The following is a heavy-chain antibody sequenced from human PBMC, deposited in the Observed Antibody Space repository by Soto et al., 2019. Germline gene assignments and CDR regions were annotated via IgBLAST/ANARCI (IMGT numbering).Heavy chain of an antibody. CDR2: INHDGKWT. CDR3: VRDEFGLGIDY. V-gene: IGHV3-74*03. D-gene: IGHD3-16*01. J-gene: IGHJ4*02. Sequence: EVQLVESGGGLVQPGGSLRLSCAASGFTFSTFWMHWVRQAPGQGLVWVSQINHDGKWTTYADSVKGRFTISRDNAKNTLYLQMNSLRAEDTAIYYCVRDEFGLGIDYWGLGTLVTVSS. CDR1: GFTFSTFW.